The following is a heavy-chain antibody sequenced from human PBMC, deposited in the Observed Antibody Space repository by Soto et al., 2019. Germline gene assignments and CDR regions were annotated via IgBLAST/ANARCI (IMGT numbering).Heavy chain of an antibody. D-gene: IGHD3-10*01. CDR1: GYTFTSYG. CDR3: ARPYYYGSGSYYKGWFDP. CDR2: ISAYNGNT. Sequence: ASVKVSCKASGYTFTSYGISWVRQAPGQGLEWMGWISAYNGNTNYAQKLQGRVTMTTDTSTSTAYMELRSLRSDDTAVYYCARPYYYGSGSYYKGWFDPWGQGTLVTVSS. J-gene: IGHJ5*02. V-gene: IGHV1-18*01.